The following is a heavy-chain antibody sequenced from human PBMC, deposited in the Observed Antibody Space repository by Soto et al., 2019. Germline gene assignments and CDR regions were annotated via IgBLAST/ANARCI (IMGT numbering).Heavy chain of an antibody. D-gene: IGHD6-13*01. CDR1: GGSISSYY. J-gene: IGHJ5*01. CDR3: ARFQYSRSCYIDS. V-gene: IGHV4-59*01. CDR2: IYYSGST. Sequence: SETLSLTCTVSGGSISSYYWSWIRHPPGKGLEWIGYIYYSGSTNYNPSLKSRVTISVDTSKNQSSLKLSSVPAADTAVYYCARFQYSRSCYIDSWGPGTLVTVSS.